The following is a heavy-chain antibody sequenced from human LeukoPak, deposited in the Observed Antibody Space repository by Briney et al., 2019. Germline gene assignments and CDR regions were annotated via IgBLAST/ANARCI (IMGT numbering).Heavy chain of an antibody. CDR3: ALMNYYDSSGLDY. CDR1: GFTFSSYA. V-gene: IGHV3-23*01. J-gene: IGHJ4*02. Sequence: PGGSLRLSCAASGFTFSSYAMSWVRQAPGKGLEWVSAISGSGGSTYYADSVKGRFTIPRDNSKNTLYLQMNSLRAEDTAVYYCALMNYYDSSGLDYWGQGTLVTVSS. CDR2: ISGSGGST. D-gene: IGHD3-22*01.